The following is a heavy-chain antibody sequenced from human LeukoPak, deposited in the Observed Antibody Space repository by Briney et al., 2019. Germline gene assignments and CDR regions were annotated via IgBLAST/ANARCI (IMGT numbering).Heavy chain of an antibody. Sequence: PGGSLRLSCTASGFTFSTYWINWVRQSPGKGLVWVALINGDGSTTTHADSVKGRFTISRDNAKNTLYLQMNSLRAEDTAVYYCAKGGIVGTTQPYFDYWGQGTLVTVSS. CDR3: AKGGIVGTTQPYFDY. J-gene: IGHJ4*02. CDR2: INGDGSTT. CDR1: GFTFSTYW. D-gene: IGHD1-26*01. V-gene: IGHV3-74*03.